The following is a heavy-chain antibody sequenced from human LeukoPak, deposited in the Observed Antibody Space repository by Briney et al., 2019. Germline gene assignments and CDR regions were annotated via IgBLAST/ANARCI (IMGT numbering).Heavy chain of an antibody. J-gene: IGHJ4*02. CDR2: INSDGSST. CDR3: ARDEDGDSGFDY. Sequence: GGSLRLSCAASGFTFSSYAMSWVRQAPGKGLEWVSRINSDGSSTSYADSVKGRFTISRDNAKNTLYLQMNSLRAEDTAVYYCARDEDGDSGFDYWGQGTLVTVSS. V-gene: IGHV3-74*01. CDR1: GFTFSSYA. D-gene: IGHD4-17*01.